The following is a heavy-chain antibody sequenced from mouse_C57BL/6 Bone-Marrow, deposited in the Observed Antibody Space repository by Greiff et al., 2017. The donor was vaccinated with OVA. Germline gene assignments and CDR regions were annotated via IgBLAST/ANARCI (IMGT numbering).Heavy chain of an antibody. CDR1: GYTFTSYW. CDR2: IYPGSGST. D-gene: IGHD1-1*01. J-gene: IGHJ3*01. CDR3: ARRYYVSSPWFAY. V-gene: IGHV1-55*01. Sequence: VQLQQPGAELVKPGASVKMSCKASGYTFTSYWITWVKQSPGQGLEWIGDIYPGSGSTNYNEKFKSKATLTVDTSSSTAYMQLSSLTSEDSAVYYCARRYYVSSPWFAYWGQGTLVTVSA.